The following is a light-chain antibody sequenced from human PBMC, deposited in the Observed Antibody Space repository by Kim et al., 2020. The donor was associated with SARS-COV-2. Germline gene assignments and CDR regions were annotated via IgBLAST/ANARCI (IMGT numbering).Light chain of an antibody. V-gene: IGKV1-6*01. CDR3: LQDQKSPYT. CDR1: QAIGNA. Sequence: ECVENRVTMTCRESQAIGNAVGWYHQKPGKAPKLLSYGASTLKSGVPQRFTGRGFGTDFTLTLRPLQPEDFAIYYCLQDQKSPYTFGQGAKVDIK. CDR2: GAS. J-gene: IGKJ2*01.